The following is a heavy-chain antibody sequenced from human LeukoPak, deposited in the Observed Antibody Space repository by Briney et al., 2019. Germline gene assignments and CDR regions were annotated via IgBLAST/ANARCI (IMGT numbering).Heavy chain of an antibody. CDR3: ARAYSSSSGGYYYYGMDV. V-gene: IGHV1-69*05. D-gene: IGHD6-6*01. CDR2: IIPIFGTA. Sequence: ASVKVSCKASGGTFSSYAISWVRQAPGQGLEWMGGIIPIFGTANYAQKFQGRVTMTRDTSTSTVYMELSSLRSEDTAVYYCARAYSSSSGGYYYYGMDVWGQGTTVTVSS. J-gene: IGHJ6*02. CDR1: GGTFSSYA.